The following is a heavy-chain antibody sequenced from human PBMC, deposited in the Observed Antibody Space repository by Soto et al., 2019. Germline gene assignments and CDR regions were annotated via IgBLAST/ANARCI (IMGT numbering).Heavy chain of an antibody. CDR3: ARHSLTTITTSFDY. CDR1: GGSLSSTTYY. V-gene: IGHV4-39*01. CDR2: IYYSGST. D-gene: IGHD4-4*01. Sequence: PSETLSLTCTVSGGSLSSTTYYWGWIHQPPGKGLEWIGSIYYSGSTYYNPSLKSRVTISVDTSKNQFSLKLSSVTAADTAVYYCARHSLTTITTSFDYWGRGTLVTVSS. J-gene: IGHJ4*02.